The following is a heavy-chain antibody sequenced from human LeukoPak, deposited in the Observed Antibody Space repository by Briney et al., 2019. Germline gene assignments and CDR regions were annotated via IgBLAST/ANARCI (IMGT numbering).Heavy chain of an antibody. CDR3: ARAEGVRFLEWSLYAEYNWSDP. J-gene: IGHJ5*02. CDR1: GYTFTSYD. V-gene: IGHV1-8*01. D-gene: IGHD3-3*01. CDR2: MNPNSGNT. Sequence: ASVKVSCKASGYTFTSYDINWVRQATGQGLEWMGWMNPNSGNTGYAQKFQGRVTMTRNTSISTAYMELSSLRSEDTAVYYCARAEGVRFLEWSLYAEYNWSDPWGQGTLVTVSS.